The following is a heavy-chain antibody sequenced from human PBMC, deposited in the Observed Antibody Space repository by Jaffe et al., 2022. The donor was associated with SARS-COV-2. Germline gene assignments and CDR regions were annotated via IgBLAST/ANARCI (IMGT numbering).Heavy chain of an antibody. CDR2: ISWNSGSI. Sequence: EVQLVESGGGLVQPGRSLRLSCAASGFTFDDYAMHWVRQAPGKGLEWVSGISWNSGSIGYADSVKGRFTISRDNAKNSLYLQMNSLRAEDTALYYCAKASSSSNYYYYGMDVWGQGTTVTVSS. CDR3: AKASSSSNYYYYGMDV. J-gene: IGHJ6*02. V-gene: IGHV3-9*01. CDR1: GFTFDDYA. D-gene: IGHD6-13*01.